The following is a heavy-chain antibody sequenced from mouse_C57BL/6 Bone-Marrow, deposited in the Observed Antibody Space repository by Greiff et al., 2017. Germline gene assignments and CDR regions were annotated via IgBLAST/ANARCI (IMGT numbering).Heavy chain of an antibody. CDR2: INPYNGGT. Sequence: EVQLVESGPVLVKPGASVKMSCKASGYTFTDYYMNWVKQSHGKSLEWIGVINPYNGGTSYNQKFKGKATLTVDKSSRTAYMELNSLTSEDSAVYYCARGVYYAWGQGTSVTVSS. CDR3: ARGVYYA. CDR1: GYTFTDYY. V-gene: IGHV1-19*01. D-gene: IGHD2-1*01. J-gene: IGHJ4*01.